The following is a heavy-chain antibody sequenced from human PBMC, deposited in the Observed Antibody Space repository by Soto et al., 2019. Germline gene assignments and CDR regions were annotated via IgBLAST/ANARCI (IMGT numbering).Heavy chain of an antibody. Sequence: GSGPTLVNPTQTLTLTCTFSGFSLSTSGVGVGWIRQPPGKALEWLALIYWDDDKRYSPSLKSRLTITKDTSKNQVVLTMTNMDPVDTATYYCAHSWWGIAARARYYYYGMDVWGQGTTVTVSS. CDR2: IYWDDDK. CDR3: AHSWWGIAARARYYYYGMDV. J-gene: IGHJ6*02. CDR1: GFSLSTSGVG. D-gene: IGHD6-6*01. V-gene: IGHV2-5*02.